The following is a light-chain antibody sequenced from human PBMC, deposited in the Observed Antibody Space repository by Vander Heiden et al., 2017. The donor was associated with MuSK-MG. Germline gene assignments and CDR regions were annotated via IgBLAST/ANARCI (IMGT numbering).Light chain of an antibody. Sequence: SALTKRASVAGSTRQSITISCTGTSSDVGDYNYVSWYQQHPGKAPKLMLYDVSVRPSRVSNRFSGSKSGHTASLTISGRQAEDEADYYCSSDTAYNTLVFGGGTKLTVL. CDR1: SSDVGDYNY. V-gene: IGLV2-14*01. CDR3: SSDTAYNTLV. CDR2: DVS. J-gene: IGLJ2*01.